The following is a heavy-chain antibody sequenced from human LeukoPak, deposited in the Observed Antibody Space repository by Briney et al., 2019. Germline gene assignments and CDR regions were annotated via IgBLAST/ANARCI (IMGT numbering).Heavy chain of an antibody. Sequence: GGSLRPSCRASGFSFGTYGMHWVRQAPGKGLEWVALIWNAGTNTYYADSVKGRFTISRDNSKNTLYLQMNSLTAEDTAVYFCAGDTPPGGDYYFDYWGQGAPVIVSS. CDR2: IWNAGTNT. J-gene: IGHJ4*02. V-gene: IGHV3-33*01. D-gene: IGHD3-16*01. CDR1: GFSFGTYG. CDR3: AGDTPPGGDYYFDY.